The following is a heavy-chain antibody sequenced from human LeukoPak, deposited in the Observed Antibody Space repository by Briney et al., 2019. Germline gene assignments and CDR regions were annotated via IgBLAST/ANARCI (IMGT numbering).Heavy chain of an antibody. J-gene: IGHJ6*02. CDR3: ARDLGPHCSSTSCYNDYYYGMDV. D-gene: IGHD2-2*02. CDR2: ISSSSSYI. Sequence: GGSLRLSCAASGFTFSSYSMNCVRQAPGKGLEWVSSISSSSSYIYYADSVKGRFTISRDNAKTSLYLQMNSLRAEDTAVYYCARDLGPHCSSTSCYNDYYYGMDVWGQGTTVTVSS. CDR1: GFTFSSYS. V-gene: IGHV3-21*01.